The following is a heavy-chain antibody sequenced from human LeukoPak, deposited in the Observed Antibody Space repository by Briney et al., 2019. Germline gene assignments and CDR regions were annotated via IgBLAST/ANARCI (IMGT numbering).Heavy chain of an antibody. Sequence: SETLSLTCSVSGGSIVNGHYYWGWIRQAPGKGLEWIGSIFFGGSTHYNPSLKSRATISVDTSKNQFSLKLTSVTAADAAMYYCARQLPTAAADTRGYFDYWGQGTVVTVSS. D-gene: IGHD6-25*01. CDR3: ARQLPTAAADTRGYFDY. CDR2: IFFGGST. CDR1: GGSIVNGHYY. V-gene: IGHV4-39*01. J-gene: IGHJ4*01.